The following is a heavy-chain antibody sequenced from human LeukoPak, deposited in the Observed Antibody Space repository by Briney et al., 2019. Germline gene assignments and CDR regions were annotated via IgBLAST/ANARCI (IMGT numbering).Heavy chain of an antibody. CDR1: GGSISSYY. V-gene: IGHV4-4*07. J-gene: IGHJ2*01. CDR3: ARGYYYDSSGYYYYWYFDL. CDR2: IYTSGST. Sequence: SETLSLTCTVSGGSISSYYWSWIRQPAGKGLEWIGRIYTSGSTNYNPSLKSRVTMSVDTSKNRFSLKLSSVTAADTAVYYCARGYYYDSSGYYYYWYFDLWGRGTLVTVSS. D-gene: IGHD3-22*01.